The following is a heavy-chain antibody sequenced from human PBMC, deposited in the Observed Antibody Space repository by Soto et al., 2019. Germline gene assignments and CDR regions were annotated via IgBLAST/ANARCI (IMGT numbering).Heavy chain of an antibody. D-gene: IGHD3-9*01. V-gene: IGHV3-7*01. CDR3: ARDQLRYFDWLPRGPFDY. CDR2: IKQDGSEK. J-gene: IGHJ4*02. CDR1: GFTFSSYW. Sequence: PGGSLRLSCAASGFTFSSYWMSWVRQAPGKGLEWVANIKQDGSEKYYVDSVKGRFTISRDNAKNSLYLQMNSLRAEDTAVYYCARDQLRYFDWLPRGPFDYWGQGTLVTVS.